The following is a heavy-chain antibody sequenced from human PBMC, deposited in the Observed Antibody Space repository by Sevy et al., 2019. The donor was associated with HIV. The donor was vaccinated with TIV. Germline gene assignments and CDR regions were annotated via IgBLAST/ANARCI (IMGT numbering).Heavy chain of an antibody. CDR3: VKDLMYASASTLYYGMDV. V-gene: IGHV3-64D*06. Sequence: GGSLRLSCSASGFTFSHYAMHWVRQAPGKGLEYVSVISSNGGSTYYADPVKGRFTISRDNSKNTLFLQMSSLRPEDTAVYYCVKDLMYASASTLYYGMDVWGQGTTVTVSS. CDR2: ISSNGGST. D-gene: IGHD2-8*01. J-gene: IGHJ6*02. CDR1: GFTFSHYA.